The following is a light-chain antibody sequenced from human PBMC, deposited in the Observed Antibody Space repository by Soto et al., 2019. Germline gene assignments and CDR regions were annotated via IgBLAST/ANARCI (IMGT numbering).Light chain of an antibody. Sequence: DIQMAHSPSSLSASVGDRVTSTCQASQDINKNLIWYQQKPGKAPKLLIYDASDLETGVPSRFSGSGSGTGFTFTISSLQPEDFATYYCQKYESLPLTCGQGTRLEI. CDR1: QDINKN. J-gene: IGKJ5*01. CDR3: QKYESLPLT. CDR2: DAS. V-gene: IGKV1-33*01.